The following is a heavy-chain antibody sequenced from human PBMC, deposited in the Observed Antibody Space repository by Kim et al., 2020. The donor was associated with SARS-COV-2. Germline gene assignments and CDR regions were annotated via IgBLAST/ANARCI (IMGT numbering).Heavy chain of an antibody. V-gene: IGHV4-31*02. J-gene: IGHJ3*02. CDR3: ARGDTIFGVVINAFDI. D-gene: IGHD3-3*01. Sequence: SHKSRVTISVTTSKNQFSLKLSSVTAADTAVYYCARGDTIFGVVINAFDIWGQGTMVTVSS.